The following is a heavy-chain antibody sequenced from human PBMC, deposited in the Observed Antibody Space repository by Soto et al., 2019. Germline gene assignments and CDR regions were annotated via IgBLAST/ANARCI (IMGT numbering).Heavy chain of an antibody. Sequence: ASVKVSCKGSGLTFTRYTFSWVRQAPGKGLEWVGRIGHSRGNTDSARNLQGRVTMTTDTTTSTAYMELRSLRSDDTAVYYCARDTGNVFDYWGQGTLVTVSS. CDR3: ARDTGNVFDY. CDR1: GLTFTRYT. D-gene: IGHD4-4*01. J-gene: IGHJ4*02. V-gene: IGHV1-18*01. CDR2: IGHSRGNT.